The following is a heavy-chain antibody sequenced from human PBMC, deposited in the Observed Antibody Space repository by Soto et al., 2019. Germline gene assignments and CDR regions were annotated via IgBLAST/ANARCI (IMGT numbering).Heavy chain of an antibody. Sequence: ASVKVSCKASGGTFSSYAISWVRPAPGQGLEWMGGIIPIFGTANYAQKFQGRVTITADESTSTAYMELSSLRSEDKAVYYCARSYYDFWSGYSYYYYGMDVWGQGTTVTVSS. CDR1: GGTFSSYA. V-gene: IGHV1-69*13. CDR3: ARSYYDFWSGYSYYYYGMDV. J-gene: IGHJ6*02. CDR2: IIPIFGTA. D-gene: IGHD3-3*01.